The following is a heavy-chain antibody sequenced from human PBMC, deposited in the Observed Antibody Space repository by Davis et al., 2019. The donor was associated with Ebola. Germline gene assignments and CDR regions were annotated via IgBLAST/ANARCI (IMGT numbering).Heavy chain of an antibody. V-gene: IGHV3-74*01. Sequence: GESLKISCEVSRFTSSDNWIHWVRQGPGKGLVWVSRIKRDGSETIYADSVKGRFTTSRDNAKNSLYLEINSLRAEDTAVYYCARDGEAFDSSGAYEVPFDYWGQGTLVTVSS. CDR1: RFTSSDNW. J-gene: IGHJ4*02. CDR2: IKRDGSET. CDR3: ARDGEAFDSSGAYEVPFDY. D-gene: IGHD3-22*01.